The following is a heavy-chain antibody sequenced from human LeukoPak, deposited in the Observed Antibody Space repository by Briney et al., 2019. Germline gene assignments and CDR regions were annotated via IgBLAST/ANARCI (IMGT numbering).Heavy chain of an antibody. CDR3: SALGYCSGGSCYSHYGGGDS. J-gene: IGHJ4*02. CDR2: IIPIFGTA. CDR1: GGTFGSHA. Sequence: SVKVACKASGGTFGSHAINWARQAPGEGLEWMGGIIPIFGTANYTHKSQGRVSMTADESTATAYMELSSLRAEDTAIYCASALGYCSGGSCYSHYGGGDSWGQGTLVTVSS. V-gene: IGHV1-69*13. D-gene: IGHD2-15*01.